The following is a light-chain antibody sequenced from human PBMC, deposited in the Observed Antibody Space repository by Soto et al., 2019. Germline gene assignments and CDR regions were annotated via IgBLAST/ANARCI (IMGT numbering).Light chain of an antibody. CDR3: ASYTSRSTLV. V-gene: IGLV2-14*03. CDR2: DVS. J-gene: IGLJ1*01. CDR1: SSDVGGYDF. Sequence: QAVVTQPASVSGSPGQSITISCTGSSSDVGGYDFVSWYQHHPGKAPRLMIFDVSNRPSAVSNRFSGSKSGNTASLTISGLQAEDEGDYYCASYTSRSTLVFGTGTKLTVL.